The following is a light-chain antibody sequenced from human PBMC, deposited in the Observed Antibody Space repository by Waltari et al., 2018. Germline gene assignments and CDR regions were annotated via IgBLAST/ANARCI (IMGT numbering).Light chain of an antibody. V-gene: IGLV4-69*01. Sequence: QLVLTQSPSASASLGASVKPTCTLTRGHSSNGIAWLQQQPEKCPRYLMKVNSDGSHSKGDKLPDRFSGSSSGAEHFLTISSLQSEDEADYYCQTRGHGTWVFGGGTKLTVL. J-gene: IGLJ3*02. CDR1: RGHSSNG. CDR2: VNSDGSH. CDR3: QTRGHGTWV.